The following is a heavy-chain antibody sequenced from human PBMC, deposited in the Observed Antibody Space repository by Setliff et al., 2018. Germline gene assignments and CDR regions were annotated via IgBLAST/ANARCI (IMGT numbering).Heavy chain of an antibody. V-gene: IGHV4-4*07. J-gene: IGHJ4*02. CDR3: TRNFLGWLARF. Sequence: LSLTCSVSGGSINEYYWSWFRQPAGKGLEWIERIYSDENTDYNPSLKSRVTMSADTSKNQFSLKLKSVTAADTAVYYCTRNFLGWLARFWGRGTLVTVSS. CDR2: IYSDENT. CDR1: GGSINEYY. D-gene: IGHD6-19*01.